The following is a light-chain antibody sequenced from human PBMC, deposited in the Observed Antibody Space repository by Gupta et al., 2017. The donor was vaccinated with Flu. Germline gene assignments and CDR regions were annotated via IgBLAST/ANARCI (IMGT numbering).Light chain of an antibody. CDR2: LGS. V-gene: IGKV2-28*01. CDR1: QRLLHGNGYIY. Sequence: VLTQSLLSMAVTSGARPSISCRSSQRLLHGNGYIYVCWYLQQPGQPPQLMYYLGSKRTARVPDRSSGSGWGTDFTLKISREEAEYVVFYYCKQNLQNPPYTFGQGTKVEIK. CDR3: KQNLQNPPYT. J-gene: IGKJ2*01.